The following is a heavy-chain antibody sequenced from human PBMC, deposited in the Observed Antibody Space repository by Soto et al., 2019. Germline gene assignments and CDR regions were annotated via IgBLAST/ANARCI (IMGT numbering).Heavy chain of an antibody. CDR2: LYSGGST. CDR3: ARDMVRGLYPEYFQH. J-gene: IGHJ1*01. CDR1: GFTVSSNY. Sequence: EVQLVESGGGLVQPGGSLRLSCAASGFTVSSNYMSWVRQAPGKGLEWVSVLYSGGSTYYADSVKGRFTISRDNSKNTRYLQMNRLRAEDTAVYFCARDMVRGLYPEYFQHWGQGTLVTVSS. D-gene: IGHD3-10*01. V-gene: IGHV3-66*01.